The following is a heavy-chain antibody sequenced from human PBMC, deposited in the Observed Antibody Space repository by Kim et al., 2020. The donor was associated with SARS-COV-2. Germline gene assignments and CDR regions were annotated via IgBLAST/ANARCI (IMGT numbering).Heavy chain of an antibody. CDR3: AKGARPTWYLGDNWFDP. CDR1: GFTFDDYT. D-gene: IGHD6-13*01. Sequence: GGSLRLSCAASGFTFDDYTMHWVRQAPGKGLEWVSLISWDGGSTYYADSVKGRFTISRDNSKNSLYLKMNSLRTEDTALYYCAKGARPTWYLGDNWFDPWGQGTLVTVSS. CDR2: ISWDGGST. J-gene: IGHJ5*02. V-gene: IGHV3-43*01.